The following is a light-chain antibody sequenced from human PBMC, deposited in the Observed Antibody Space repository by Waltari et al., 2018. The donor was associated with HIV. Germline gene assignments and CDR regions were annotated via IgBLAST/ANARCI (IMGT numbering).Light chain of an antibody. CDR1: DSDIGSYSY. CDR2: EVN. CDR3: TSYTGSDTYVL. J-gene: IGLJ2*01. V-gene: IGLV2-8*01. Sequence: QSALPQPPSASGSLGQSVTISCTGADSDIGSYSYVSWYEQHPDKAPKLLIFEVNKRPSGVPDRFSGSKSGNTASLTVSGLQAEDEAYYYCTSYTGSDTYVLFGGGTEVTVL.